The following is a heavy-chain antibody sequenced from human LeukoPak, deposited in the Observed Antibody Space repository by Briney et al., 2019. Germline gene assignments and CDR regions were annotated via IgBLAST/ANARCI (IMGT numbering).Heavy chain of an antibody. CDR1: GGTFGSYA. V-gene: IGHV1-69*05. J-gene: IGHJ4*02. CDR3: ARSRETGIQPGAFDY. D-gene: IGHD2-2*02. Sequence: GSSVKSSGKASGGTFGSYAISWVGQAPGQGLDWLGGIIPIFGTANYAQKFQGRVTITTDESTSTAYMELSSLRSEDTAVYYCARSRETGIQPGAFDYWGQGTLVTVSS. CDR2: IIPIFGTA.